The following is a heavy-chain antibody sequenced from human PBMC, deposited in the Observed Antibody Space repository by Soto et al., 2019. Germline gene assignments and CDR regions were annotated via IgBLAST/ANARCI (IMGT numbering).Heavy chain of an antibody. CDR2: INPSGGST. D-gene: IGHD2-2*01. Sequence: ASVKVSCKXSGYTFTSYYMHWVRQAPGQGLEWMGIINPSGGSTSYAQKFQGRVTMTRDTSTSTVYMELSRLRSDDTAVYYCATSMPPEYYYYGMDVWGQGTTVTVSS. V-gene: IGHV1-46*01. J-gene: IGHJ6*02. CDR1: GYTFTSYY. CDR3: ATSMPPEYYYYGMDV.